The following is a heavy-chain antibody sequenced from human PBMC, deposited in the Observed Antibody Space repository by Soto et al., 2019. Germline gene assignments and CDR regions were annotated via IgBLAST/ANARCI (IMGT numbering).Heavy chain of an antibody. CDR3: DLRVATTLYYYGMDV. J-gene: IGHJ6*02. D-gene: IGHD5-12*01. V-gene: IGHV1-69*13. CDR1: GGTFSSYA. Sequence: ASVKVSCKASGGTFSSYAISWVRQAPGQGLEWMGGIIPIFGTSNFAQKFQGRVTITADESTSTAYMELSSLRSEDTAVYYCDLRVATTLYYYGMDVWGQGTTVTVSS. CDR2: IIPIFGTS.